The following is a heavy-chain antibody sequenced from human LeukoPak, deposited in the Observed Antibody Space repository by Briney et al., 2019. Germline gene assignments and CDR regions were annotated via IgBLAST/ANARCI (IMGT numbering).Heavy chain of an antibody. CDR1: GFTFINSA. V-gene: IGHV1-58*02. J-gene: IGHJ6*02. CDR2: IVVGSGNT. CDR3: AAGYYYDNSGPHGTDV. D-gene: IGHD3-22*01. Sequence: SVKVSCKASGFTFINSAMQWVRQARGQRLEWIGWIVVGSGNTNYAQKFQERVTITSDMSTGTAYMELSSLRSEDTAVYYCAAGYYYDNSGPHGTDVWGQGTTVTVFS.